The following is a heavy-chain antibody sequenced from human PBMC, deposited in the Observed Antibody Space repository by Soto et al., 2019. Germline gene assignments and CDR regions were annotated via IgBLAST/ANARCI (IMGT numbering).Heavy chain of an antibody. Sequence: GASVKVSWKASGYTFTSYAMHWVRQAPGQGLEWMGRIIPILGMGSYAQKFQGRVTITADRSTSTAYMELSSLRSDDTAVYFCASDYRDGYNIPFDYWGQGTLVTVSS. J-gene: IGHJ4*02. D-gene: IGHD5-12*01. CDR2: IIPILGMG. V-gene: IGHV1-69*04. CDR1: GYTFTSYA. CDR3: ASDYRDGYNIPFDY.